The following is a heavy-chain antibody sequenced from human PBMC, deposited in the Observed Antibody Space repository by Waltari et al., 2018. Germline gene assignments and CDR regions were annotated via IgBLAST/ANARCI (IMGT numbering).Heavy chain of an antibody. CDR2: IYTSGST. D-gene: IGHD3-3*01. CDR3: AREVLRTGMDV. J-gene: IGHJ6*02. CDR1: GGSISSGSYY. Sequence: QVQLQESGPGLVKPSQTLSLTCTVSGGSISSGSYYWSWIRQPAGKGLEWIGYIYTSGSTNYNPSLKRRVTISVDTSKNQVSLELGAVTAADTAVYYCAREVLRTGMDVWGQGTTVTVSS. V-gene: IGHV4-61*09.